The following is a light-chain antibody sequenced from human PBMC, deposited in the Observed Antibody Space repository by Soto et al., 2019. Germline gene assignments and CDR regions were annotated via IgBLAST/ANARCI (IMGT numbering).Light chain of an antibody. Sequence: QSALTHPASVSGSPGQSITISCTGTSSDVGGYNYVSWYQQHPGKAPKLIIFEVSYRPSGISNRFSASKSGDTASLTISGLQADDEADYYCCSYTDSRTHIFGSGTKATVL. CDR3: CSYTDSRTHI. V-gene: IGLV2-14*01. J-gene: IGLJ1*01. CDR2: EVS. CDR1: SSDVGGYNY.